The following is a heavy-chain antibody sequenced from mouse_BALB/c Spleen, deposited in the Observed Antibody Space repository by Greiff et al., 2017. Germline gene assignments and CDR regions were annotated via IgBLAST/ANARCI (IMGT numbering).Heavy chain of an antibody. V-gene: IGHV14-3*02. CDR1: GFNIKDTY. D-gene: IGHD2-10*02. CDR2: IDPANGNT. CDR3: ARLEYGNYFDY. J-gene: IGHJ2*01. Sequence: EVKLQQSGAELVKPGASVKLSCTASGFNIKDTYMHWVKQRPEQGLEWIGRIDPANGNTKYDPKFQGKATITADTSSNTAYLQLSSLTSEDTAVYYCARLEYGNYFDYWGQGTTLTVSS.